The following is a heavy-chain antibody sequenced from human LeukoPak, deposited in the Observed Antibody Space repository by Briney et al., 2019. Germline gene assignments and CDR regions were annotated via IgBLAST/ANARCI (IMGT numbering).Heavy chain of an antibody. Sequence: PGGSLRLSCAASGSTFSSYSMNWVRQAPGKGLEWVSYISSSSSTIYYADSVKGRFTISRDNAKNSLYLQMNSLRDEDTAVYYCARVFGRGHYDILTGYSSTHFDYWGQGTLVTVSS. CDR2: ISSSSSTI. D-gene: IGHD3-9*01. V-gene: IGHV3-48*02. CDR3: ARVFGRGHYDILTGYSSTHFDY. CDR1: GSTFSSYS. J-gene: IGHJ4*02.